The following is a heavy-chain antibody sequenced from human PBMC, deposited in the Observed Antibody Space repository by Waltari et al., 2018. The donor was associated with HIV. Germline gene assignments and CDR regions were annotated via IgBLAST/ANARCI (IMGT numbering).Heavy chain of an antibody. CDR1: GSTYNGYY. Sequence: QLQLVQSGAEVQKPGASVKVSCTGSGSTYNGYYIHWVRQAPGKGLEWMGWINPNNGGTNYAQKFQDRVTMTRDTSISTAYMELSRLRSDDTAVYYCARNLDGDYVLAYWGQGILVTVSS. CDR2: INPNNGGT. D-gene: IGHD4-17*01. V-gene: IGHV1-2*02. CDR3: ARNLDGDYVLAY. J-gene: IGHJ4*02.